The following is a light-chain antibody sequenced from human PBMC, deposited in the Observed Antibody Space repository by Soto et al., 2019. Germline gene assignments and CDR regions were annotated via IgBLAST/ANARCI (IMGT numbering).Light chain of an antibody. CDR2: DVS. V-gene: IGLV2-14*01. Sequence: QSALTQPASVSGSPGQSITISCTGTSSDVGGYNYVSWYQQHPGKAPKLMIYDVSNRPSGVSNRFSGSKSGTTASLTISGVQAEDEADYYCSSCTRSSLYVFGTGTKLTVL. CDR1: SSDVGGYNY. CDR3: SSCTRSSLYV. J-gene: IGLJ1*01.